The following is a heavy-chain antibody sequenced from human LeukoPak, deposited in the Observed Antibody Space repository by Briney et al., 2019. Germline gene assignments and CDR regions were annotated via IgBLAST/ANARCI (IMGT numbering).Heavy chain of an antibody. Sequence: SETLSLTCSVSGATMYDNYWTWIRQPPGKGLEWIGEINPRGSTNYNPSLESRVTVSADTSRNQLSLSLTSVTAADSAVYFCARGLRQGSAWSWGPKEKSYQYMDVWGTGTTVIVSS. J-gene: IGHJ6*04. D-gene: IGHD6-19*01. CDR2: INPRGST. CDR3: ARGLRQGSAWSWGPKEKSYQYMDV. CDR1: GATMYDNY. V-gene: IGHV4-34*01.